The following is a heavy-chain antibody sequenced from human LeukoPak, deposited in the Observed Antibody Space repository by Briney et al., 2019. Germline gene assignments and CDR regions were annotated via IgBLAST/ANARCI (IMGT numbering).Heavy chain of an antibody. CDR3: VKSAGKDGYRDVFDI. CDR2: ITKSGDQT. CDR1: GITFSNSA. J-gene: IGHJ3*02. D-gene: IGHD5-24*01. V-gene: IGHV3-23*01. Sequence: GGSLRLSCVPYGITFSNSALSWVRQAPGKGLEWVATITKSGDQTYYADSVRGLFTISRDISKSTLYLQMNSLRAEDTAVYHCVKSAGKDGYRDVFDIWGQGTVVSVPS.